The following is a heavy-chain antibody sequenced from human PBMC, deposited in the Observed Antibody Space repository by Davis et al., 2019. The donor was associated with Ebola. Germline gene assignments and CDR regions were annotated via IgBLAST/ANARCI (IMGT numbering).Heavy chain of an antibody. J-gene: IGHJ4*02. CDR2: LSYDGNTK. Sequence: PGGSLRLSCAASGFTLSKYGMHWVRQAPGKGLEWVALLSYDGNTKYYADSVKGRFTISRDNSKNTLYLQMNSLRTEDTAVYYCAKDLMLGDRDYWGQGTLVTVSS. D-gene: IGHD3-10*02. CDR3: AKDLMLGDRDY. V-gene: IGHV3-30*18. CDR1: GFTLSKYG.